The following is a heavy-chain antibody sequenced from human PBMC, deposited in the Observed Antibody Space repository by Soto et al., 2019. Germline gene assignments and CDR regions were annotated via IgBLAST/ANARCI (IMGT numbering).Heavy chain of an antibody. J-gene: IGHJ4*02. Sequence: GASVKVSCKASGYTFTGYYMHWVRQAPGQGLEWMGWINPNSGGTNYAQKFQGWVTMTRDTSISTAYMELSRLRSDDTAVYYCARSPSSWGYCSGGSCYTEDYWGQGTLVTVSS. CDR3: ARSPSSWGYCSGGSCYTEDY. CDR1: GYTFTGYY. D-gene: IGHD2-15*01. V-gene: IGHV1-2*04. CDR2: INPNSGGT.